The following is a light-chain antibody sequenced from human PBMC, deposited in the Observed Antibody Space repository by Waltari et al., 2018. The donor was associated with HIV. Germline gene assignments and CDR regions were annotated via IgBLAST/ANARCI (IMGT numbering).Light chain of an antibody. J-gene: IGLJ2*01. CDR3: CSYAGSYTEI. V-gene: IGLV2-11*01. CDR2: DGN. CDR1: SSDTRGYDY. Sequence: QSALPQPASVAGSPGQSLTISPTGPSSDTRGYDYVSCYQQPPGKAPKLMIFDGNKRPSGVPARFSGSNSGHTASLTISGLQADDEADYYCCSYAGSYTEIFGGGTKLTVL.